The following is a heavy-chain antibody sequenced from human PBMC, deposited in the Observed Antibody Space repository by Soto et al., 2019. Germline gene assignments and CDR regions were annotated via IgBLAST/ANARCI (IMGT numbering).Heavy chain of an antibody. V-gene: IGHV3-30*18. CDR1: GFTFSSYG. J-gene: IGHJ4*02. CDR3: AKGGDYVWGSYRVNDH. D-gene: IGHD3-16*02. CDR2: ISYDGSNK. Sequence: QVQLVESGGGVVQPGRSLRLSCAASGFTFSSYGMHWVRQAPGKGLEWVAVISYDGSNKYYADSVKGRFTISRDNSKNTLYLQMTSLRAADTAVYYCAKGGDYVWGSYRVNDHWGQGTLVTVSS.